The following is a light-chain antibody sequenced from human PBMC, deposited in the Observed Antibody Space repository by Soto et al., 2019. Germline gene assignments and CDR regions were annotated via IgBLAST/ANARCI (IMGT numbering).Light chain of an antibody. Sequence: EIVMTQSPATLSVSPGERATLSCRASQNIISNLAWYQQRPGQAPRLLMYGASNRATGIPARFSGSVSGTEFALTRSSLQSEDFAVYYGQQYNNWPITFGQGTRLEIK. CDR3: QQYNNWPIT. V-gene: IGKV3-15*01. CDR2: GAS. J-gene: IGKJ5*01. CDR1: QNIISN.